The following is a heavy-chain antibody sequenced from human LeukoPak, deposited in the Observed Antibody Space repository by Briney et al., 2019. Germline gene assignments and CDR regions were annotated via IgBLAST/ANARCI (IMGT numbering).Heavy chain of an antibody. CDR3: AKDIKTGLIRGASPGGMDV. CDR2: ISWDGGST. Sequence: PGRSLRLSCAASGFTFDDYTMHWVRQAPGKGLEWVSLISWDGGSTYYADSVKGRFTISRDNSKNSLYLQMNSLRTEDTALYYCAKDIKTGLIRGASPGGMDVWGQGTTVTVSS. J-gene: IGHJ6*02. D-gene: IGHD3-10*01. V-gene: IGHV3-43*01. CDR1: GFTFDDYT.